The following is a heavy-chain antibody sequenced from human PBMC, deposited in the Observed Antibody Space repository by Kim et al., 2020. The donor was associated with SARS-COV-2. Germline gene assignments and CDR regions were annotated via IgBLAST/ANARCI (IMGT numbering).Heavy chain of an antibody. CDR2: ISGSSSTI. J-gene: IGHJ4*02. V-gene: IGHV3-48*04. CDR1: GFTFSSYS. CDR3: VRGLHSGYGGGY. D-gene: IGHD5-12*01. Sequence: GGSLRLSCAASGFTFSSYSMNWVRQAPGKGLEWISYISGSSSTIDYADSVKGRFTISRDNAKNSLYLQMNSLRAEDTAVYYCVRGLHSGYGGGYWGQGTLVTVSP.